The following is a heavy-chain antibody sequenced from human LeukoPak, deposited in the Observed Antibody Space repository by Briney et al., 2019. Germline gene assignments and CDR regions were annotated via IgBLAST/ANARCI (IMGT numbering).Heavy chain of an antibody. Sequence: GGSLRLSCAASGFTFSTYWMNWYRQAPGKGREWVGNINQDASEINYVDSVRGRFTISRDNANNSLHLQMNSLRAEDTAVYYCATDRDNSDWQKRFDSWGQGTLVTVSS. D-gene: IGHD2-21*02. CDR3: ATDRDNSDWQKRFDS. CDR1: GFTFSTYW. J-gene: IGHJ4*02. V-gene: IGHV3-7*01. CDR2: INQDASEI.